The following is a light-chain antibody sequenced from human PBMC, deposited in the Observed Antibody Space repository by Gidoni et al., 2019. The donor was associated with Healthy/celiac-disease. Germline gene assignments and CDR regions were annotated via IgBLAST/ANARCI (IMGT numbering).Light chain of an antibody. CDR3: QQYGSSPPLT. Sequence: ESVLTQSPGTLSLSPGERATLSCRASQSVSRSYLAWYQHKPGQTPRLLIYGASSRATGIPDRFSGSGSGTDFTLTISRLEPEDFAVYYCQQYGSSPPLTFGGGTKVEIK. CDR2: GAS. V-gene: IGKV3-20*01. CDR1: QSVSRSY. J-gene: IGKJ4*01.